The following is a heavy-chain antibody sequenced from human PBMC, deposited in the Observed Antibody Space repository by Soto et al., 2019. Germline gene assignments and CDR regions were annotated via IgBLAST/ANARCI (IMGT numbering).Heavy chain of an antibody. D-gene: IGHD2-2*02. CDR1: GFTFSSYA. CDR2: ISGSGGST. CDR3: AISPLDCSSTSCYSYYYYMDV. Sequence: PGGSLRLSCAASGFTFSSYAMSWVRQAPGKGLEWVSVISGSGGSTYYADSVKGRFTLSRDNSRNTLYVQMNSLRAEDTAVYYCAISPLDCSSTSCYSYYYYMDVWGKGTTVTVSS. V-gene: IGHV3-23*01. J-gene: IGHJ6*03.